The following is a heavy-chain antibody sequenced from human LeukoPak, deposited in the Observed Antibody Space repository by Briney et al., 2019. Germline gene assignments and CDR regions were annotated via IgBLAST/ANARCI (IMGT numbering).Heavy chain of an antibody. CDR3: ARLPAAPYYYYYMDV. Sequence: GGSLRLSCAASGFTFSSYSMNWVRQAPGKGLEWVSYISSSSSTIYYADSVKGRFTISRDNAKNSLYLQMNSLRAEDTAVYYCARLPAAPYYYYYMDVWGKGTTVTVSS. V-gene: IGHV3-48*01. CDR2: ISSSSSTI. J-gene: IGHJ6*03. CDR1: GFTFSSYS. D-gene: IGHD2-2*01.